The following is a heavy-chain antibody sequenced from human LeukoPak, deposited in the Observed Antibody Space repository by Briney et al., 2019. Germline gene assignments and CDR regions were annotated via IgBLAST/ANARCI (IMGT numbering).Heavy chain of an antibody. V-gene: IGHV4-31*03. Sequence: SQTPSLTCTVSGGSISSGGYYWSWIRQHPGKGLEWIGYIYYSGSTYYNPSLKSRVTISVDTSKNQFSLKLSSVTAADTAVYYCARDRYSSSYGMDVWGKGTTVTVSS. CDR2: IYYSGST. J-gene: IGHJ6*04. CDR1: GGSISSGGYY. D-gene: IGHD6-13*01. CDR3: ARDRYSSSYGMDV.